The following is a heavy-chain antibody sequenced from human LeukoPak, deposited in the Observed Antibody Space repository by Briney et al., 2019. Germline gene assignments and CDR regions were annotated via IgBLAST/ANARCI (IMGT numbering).Heavy chain of an antibody. V-gene: IGHV3-23*01. D-gene: IGHD2-15*01. CDR2: ISGSGGST. CDR1: GFTFSSYA. J-gene: IGHJ4*02. Sequence: PGGSLRLSCAASGFTFSSYAMSWVRQAPGKGLEWVSAISGSGGSTYYADSVKGRFTISRDNSKNTLYLQMSSLRAEDTAVYYCAETGEVVVAASYYFDYWGQGTLVTVSS. CDR3: AETGEVVVAASYYFDY.